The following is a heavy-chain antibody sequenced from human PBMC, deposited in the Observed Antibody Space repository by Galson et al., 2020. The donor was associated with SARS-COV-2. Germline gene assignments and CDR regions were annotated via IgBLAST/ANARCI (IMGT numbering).Heavy chain of an antibody. Sequence: ASVKVSCKASGYTFTSYGISWVRQAPGQGLEWMGWISAYNGNTNYAQKLQGRVTMTTDTSTSTAYMELRSLRSDDTAVYYCARVGRLWSGYYNRVGGGWFDPWGQGTLVTVSS. CDR3: ARVGRLWSGYYNRVGGGWFDP. CDR1: GYTFTSYG. J-gene: IGHJ5*02. V-gene: IGHV1-18*04. D-gene: IGHD3-3*01. CDR2: ISAYNGNT.